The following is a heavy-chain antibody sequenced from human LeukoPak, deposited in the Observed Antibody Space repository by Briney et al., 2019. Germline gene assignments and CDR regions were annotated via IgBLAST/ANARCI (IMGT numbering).Heavy chain of an antibody. V-gene: IGHV3-30-3*01. Sequence: GGSLRLSCAASGFSFHYYAMHWVRQAPGRGLEWVAVISYDGANEYYADSVKGRLTISRDNSKNTLYMEMSSLRPEDTAVYYCARPIDNGSGSYYFPYWGQGTLVTVSS. CDR2: ISYDGANE. D-gene: IGHD3-10*01. CDR1: GFSFHYYA. CDR3: ARPIDNGSGSYYFPY. J-gene: IGHJ4*02.